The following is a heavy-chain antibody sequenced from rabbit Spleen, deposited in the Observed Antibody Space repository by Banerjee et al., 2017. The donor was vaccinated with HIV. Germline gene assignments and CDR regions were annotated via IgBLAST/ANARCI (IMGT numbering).Heavy chain of an antibody. CDR2: IYAGDGST. Sequence: QSLEESGGDLVKPGASLTLTCEASGFPFSEKAVMCWVRQAPGKGLEWIACIYAGDGSTRYATWAKGRFTISKTSSTTVTLQMTSLTAADTATYFCARDTGSSFSSYGMDLWGPGTLVTVS. V-gene: IGHV1S40*01. CDR1: GFPFSEKAV. CDR3: ARDTGSSFSSYGMDL. J-gene: IGHJ6*01. D-gene: IGHD8-1*01.